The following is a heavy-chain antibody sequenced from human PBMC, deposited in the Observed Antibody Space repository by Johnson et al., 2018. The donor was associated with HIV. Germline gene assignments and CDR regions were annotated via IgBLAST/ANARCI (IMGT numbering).Heavy chain of an antibody. Sequence: VLLVESGGGLVQPGGSLRLSCAASGFTVSSNYMSWVRQAPGKGLEWVSVLHSGGSTSYADSVKGRFTISRDNSNNTLHLQMNSLRPEDTAVYYCAREGPSERAGFDIWGQGTKVTVAS. CDR2: LHSGGST. V-gene: IGHV3-66*01. J-gene: IGHJ3*02. CDR3: AREGPSERAGFDI. CDR1: GFTVSSNY.